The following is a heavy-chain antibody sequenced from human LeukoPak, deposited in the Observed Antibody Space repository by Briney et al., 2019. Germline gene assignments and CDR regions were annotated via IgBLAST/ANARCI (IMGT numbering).Heavy chain of an antibody. D-gene: IGHD6-19*01. CDR3: ARDLKGDSSGWYAWDY. V-gene: IGHV3-48*01. J-gene: IGHJ4*02. CDR2: ISSSSSTI. Sequence: GGSLRLSCAASGFTFSSYSMNWVRQAPGKGLEWVSYISSSSSTIYYADSVKGRFTISRDNAKNSLYLQMNSLRAEDTAVYYCARDLKGDSSGWYAWDYWGQGTLVTVSS. CDR1: GFTFSSYS.